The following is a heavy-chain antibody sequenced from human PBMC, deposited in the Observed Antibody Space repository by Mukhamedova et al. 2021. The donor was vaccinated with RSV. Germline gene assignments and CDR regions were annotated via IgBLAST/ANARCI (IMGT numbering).Heavy chain of an antibody. V-gene: IGHV3-21*01. D-gene: IGHD6-25*01. CDR1: SYS. CDR2: ISSSSSYI. CDR3: ARDREAATAAFDY. J-gene: IGHJ4*02. Sequence: SYSMNWVRQAPGKGLEWVSSISSSSSYIYYADSVKGRFTISRDNAKNSLYPQMNSLRAEDTAVYYCARDREAATAAFDYWGQGTL.